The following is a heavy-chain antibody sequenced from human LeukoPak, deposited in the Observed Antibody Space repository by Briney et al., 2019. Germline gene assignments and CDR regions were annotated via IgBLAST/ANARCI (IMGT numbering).Heavy chain of an antibody. CDR1: GGSISSYY. J-gene: IGHJ6*03. CDR2: IYYSGST. CDR3: ARDYRKPPYYYYYYMDV. Sequence: SETLSLTCTVSGGSISSYYWSWIRQPPGKGLEWIGYIYYSGSTNYNPSLKSRVTISVDTSKNQFSLKLSSVTAADTAVYYCARDYRKPPYYYYYYMDVWGKGTTVTVSS. V-gene: IGHV4-59*12. D-gene: IGHD3-16*02.